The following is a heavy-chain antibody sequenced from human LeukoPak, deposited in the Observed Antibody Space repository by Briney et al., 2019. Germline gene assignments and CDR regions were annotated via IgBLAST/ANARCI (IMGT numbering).Heavy chain of an antibody. CDR1: GFTFSSYA. V-gene: IGHV3-23*01. CDR2: ISGSGGST. CDR3: AKGGYYDSSGYSWGPNYFDY. J-gene: IGHJ4*02. Sequence: GGSLRLSCAASGFTFSSYAMSWVRQAPGKGLEWVSAISGSGGSTYYADSVKGRFTISRDNSKNTLYLQMNSLRAEDTAVYYCAKGGYYDSSGYSWGPNYFDYWGQGTLVTVSS. D-gene: IGHD3-22*01.